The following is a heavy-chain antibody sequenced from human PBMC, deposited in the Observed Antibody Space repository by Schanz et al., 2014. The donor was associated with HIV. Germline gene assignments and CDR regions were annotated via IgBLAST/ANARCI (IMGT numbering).Heavy chain of an antibody. CDR1: GFTFSSYA. V-gene: IGHV3-33*06. Sequence: QEQVVESGGRVVQPGRSLRLACAASGFTFSSYAMHWVRQAPGTGLEWVAVIWYDGTNDHYADSVKGRFTISRDNSKNTLYLQMNSLRAEDTAVYYCAKVGRIYSTTWIDHWGQGTLVTVSS. J-gene: IGHJ4*02. CDR3: AKVGRIYSTTWIDH. D-gene: IGHD6-13*01. CDR2: IWYDGTND.